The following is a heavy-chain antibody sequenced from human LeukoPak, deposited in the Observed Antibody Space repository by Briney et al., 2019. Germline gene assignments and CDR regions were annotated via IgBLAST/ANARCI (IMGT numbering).Heavy chain of an antibody. Sequence: ASVKVSCKASGYTFSDYYIHWVRQAAGQGLEWMGRINPNSGGTSFAQKFQGRVTMTGDTSISTAYMELSRLRSDDTAVYYCARENGDYSSNYFDYWGQGTLVTDSS. V-gene: IGHV1-2*06. CDR3: ARENGDYSSNYFDY. CDR2: INPNSGGT. J-gene: IGHJ4*02. CDR1: GYTFSDYY. D-gene: IGHD4-17*01.